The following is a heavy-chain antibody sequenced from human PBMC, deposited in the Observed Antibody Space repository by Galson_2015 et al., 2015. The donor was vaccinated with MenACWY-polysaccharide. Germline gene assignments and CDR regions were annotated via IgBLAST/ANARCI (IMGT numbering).Heavy chain of an antibody. Sequence: SLRLSCAASDFTFSAHGMHWVRQAPGKGLEWVAAIWYDGGKRYCADAVEGRFAVSRDNSQSTLYLQMDSLGVEDTAMYYCARDVHYNDYLGYYFDYWGQGTLVTVSS. D-gene: IGHD4-11*01. J-gene: IGHJ4*01. CDR3: ARDVHYNDYLGYYFDY. CDR1: DFTFSAHG. CDR2: IWYDGGKR. V-gene: IGHV3-33*01.